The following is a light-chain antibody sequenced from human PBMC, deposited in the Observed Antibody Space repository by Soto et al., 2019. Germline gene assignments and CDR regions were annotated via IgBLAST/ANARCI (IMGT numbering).Light chain of an antibody. V-gene: IGKV1-5*03. CDR1: QSISSW. CDR2: KAF. Sequence: DIQMTQSPSTLSASVGDRVTITCRASQSISSWLAWYQQKPGKAPKLLIYKAFSLESGVPSRFSGSGSGTEFPLTISSLQPDDFATYYCHQYNSYTWTFGQGTKVDIK. CDR3: HQYNSYTWT. J-gene: IGKJ1*01.